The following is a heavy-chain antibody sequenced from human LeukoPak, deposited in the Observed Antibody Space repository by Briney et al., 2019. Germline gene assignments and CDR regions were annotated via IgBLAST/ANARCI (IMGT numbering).Heavy chain of an antibody. Sequence: PSETLSLTCTVSGGSFSSNSYYWGWIRQPPGKGLEWIGSMYYSGSTYYNPSLKSRVTISIDTSKNQFSLKLNSVTAADTAVYYCARGIPPSSSCYDYWGQGTLVTVSS. D-gene: IGHD6-13*01. CDR2: MYYSGST. CDR1: GGSFSSNSYY. V-gene: IGHV4-39*07. CDR3: ARGIPPSSSCYDY. J-gene: IGHJ4*02.